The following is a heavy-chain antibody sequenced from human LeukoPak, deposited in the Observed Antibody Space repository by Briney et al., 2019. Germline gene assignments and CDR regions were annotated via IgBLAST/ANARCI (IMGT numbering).Heavy chain of an antibody. CDR2: IYYSGST. CDR1: GGSISSSSYY. Sequence: SETLSLTCTVSGGSISSSSYYWGWIRQPPGTGLEWIGSIYYSGSTYYNPSLKSRVTISVDTSKNQFSLKLSSVTAADTAVYYCARGGGFTRRYSSSWGNWFDPWGQGTLVTVSS. J-gene: IGHJ5*02. D-gene: IGHD6-13*01. CDR3: ARGGGFTRRYSSSWGNWFDP. V-gene: IGHV4-39*07.